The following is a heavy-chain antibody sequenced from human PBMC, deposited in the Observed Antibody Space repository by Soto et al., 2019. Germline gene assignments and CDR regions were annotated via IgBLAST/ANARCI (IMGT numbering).Heavy chain of an antibody. D-gene: IGHD5-12*01. Sequence: PSETLSLTCAVYGGSFSGYYLSWIRQPPGKGLEWIGEINHSGSTNYNPSLKSRVTMSVDTSKNQFSLKLSSVTAADTAVYYCARKLRLYYYYYMDVWGKGTTVTVSS. CDR1: GGSFSGYY. V-gene: IGHV4-34*01. J-gene: IGHJ6*03. CDR3: ARKLRLYYYYYMDV. CDR2: INHSGST.